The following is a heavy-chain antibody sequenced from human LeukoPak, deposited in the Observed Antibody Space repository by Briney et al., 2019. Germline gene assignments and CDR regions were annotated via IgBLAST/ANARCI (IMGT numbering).Heavy chain of an antibody. J-gene: IGHJ4*02. Sequence: AGGSLSPSGLGPGYTFGSLPMGWVLQAQGKGQEGVEAINGNGRNTYYTDSVRGRFTISRDNSKNTLYLQMNSLRAEDTAVYFCALSWTGKNYFDYWGQGALVTVTS. CDR2: INGNGRNT. CDR3: ALSWTGKNYFDY. CDR1: GYTFGSLP. D-gene: IGHD3/OR15-3a*01. V-gene: IGHV3-23*01.